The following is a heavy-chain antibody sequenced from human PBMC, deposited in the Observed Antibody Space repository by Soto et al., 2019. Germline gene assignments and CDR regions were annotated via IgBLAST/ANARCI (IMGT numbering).Heavy chain of an antibody. CDR2: IYYSGGT. CDR3: ARVGSYYDSSGYKPLDY. CDR1: GGSISSYY. V-gene: IGHV4-59*01. D-gene: IGHD3-22*01. J-gene: IGHJ4*02. Sequence: PSLTCTVSGGSISSYYWSWIRQPPGKGLEWIGYIYYSGGTNYNPSLKSRVTISVDTSKNQFSLKLSSVTAADTAVYYCARVGSYYDSSGYKPLDYWGQGTLVTVSS.